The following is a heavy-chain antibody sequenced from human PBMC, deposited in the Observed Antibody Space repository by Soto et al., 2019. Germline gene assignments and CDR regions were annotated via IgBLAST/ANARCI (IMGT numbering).Heavy chain of an antibody. D-gene: IGHD6-19*01. V-gene: IGHV1-18*01. CDR3: ARDSGSIAVAVGDACDI. J-gene: IGHJ3*02. CDR1: GSTFTSYG. CDR2: ISAYNGNT. Sequence: AASVKVSSKASGSTFTSYGISWVRQAPGQGHEWMGWISAYNGNTNYAQKHQGRVNMTTDTSTSTAYMELRSLRSVDTAVYYCARDSGSIAVAVGDACDIWGRGTRVTVSS.